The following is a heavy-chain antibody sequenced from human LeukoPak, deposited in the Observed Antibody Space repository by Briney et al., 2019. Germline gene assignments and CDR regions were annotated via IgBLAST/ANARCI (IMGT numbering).Heavy chain of an antibody. CDR2: ISYDGSKK. J-gene: IGHJ4*02. CDR3: ARDVTTVVAPWGYFDY. CDR1: GFILSDYN. V-gene: IGHV3-30-3*01. D-gene: IGHD4-23*01. Sequence: PGGSLRLSCAASGFILSDYNMHWVRQAPGRGLEWVAVISYDGSKKYYADSVKGRFTISRDNSKNTLYLQMNSLRAEDTAVFYCARDVTTVVAPWGYFDYWGQGTLVTVSS.